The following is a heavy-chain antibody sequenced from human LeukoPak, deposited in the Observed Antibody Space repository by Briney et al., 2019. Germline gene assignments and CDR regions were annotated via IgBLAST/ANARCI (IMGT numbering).Heavy chain of an antibody. CDR3: AKRGVVIRAILVGFHKEAYYFDS. CDR1: GITLNNYG. Sequence: GGSLRLSCAVSGITLNNYGMSWVRQAPGKGLEWVAGISDSGGSTNYADSVKGRVTISRDKPKNTLYLQMNSLRAEDTAVYFCAKRGVVIRAILVGFHKEAYYFDSWGQGTLVTVSS. V-gene: IGHV3-23*01. D-gene: IGHD2-21*01. J-gene: IGHJ4*02. CDR2: ISDSGGST.